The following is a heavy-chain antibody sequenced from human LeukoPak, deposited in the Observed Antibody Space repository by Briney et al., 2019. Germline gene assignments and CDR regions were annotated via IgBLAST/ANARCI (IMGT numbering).Heavy chain of an antibody. CDR2: ISSSGSTI. CDR3: ARVRTGFLRAMVRGVNYYYMDV. V-gene: IGHV3-11*04. J-gene: IGHJ6*03. D-gene: IGHD3-10*01. CDR1: GFTFSDYY. Sequence: PGGSLRLSCAASGFTFSDYYMSWIRQAPGKGLEWVSYISSSGSTIYYADSVKGRFTISRDNAKNSLYLQMNSLRAEDTAVYYCARVRTGFLRAMVRGVNYYYMDVWGKGTTVTVSS.